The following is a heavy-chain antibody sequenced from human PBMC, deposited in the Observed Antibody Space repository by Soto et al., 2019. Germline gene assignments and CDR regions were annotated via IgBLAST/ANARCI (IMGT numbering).Heavy chain of an antibody. J-gene: IGHJ6*03. D-gene: IGHD5-12*01. V-gene: IGHV3-21*01. Sequence: GGSLRLSCAASGFTFSSYSMNWVRQAPGKGLEWVSSISSSSSYIYYADSVKGRFTISRDNAKNSLYLQMNSLRAEDTAVYYCARDSRGGGYDLYYYYYMDVWGKGTTVTVSS. CDR2: ISSSSSYI. CDR3: ARDSRGGGYDLYYYYYMDV. CDR1: GFTFSSYS.